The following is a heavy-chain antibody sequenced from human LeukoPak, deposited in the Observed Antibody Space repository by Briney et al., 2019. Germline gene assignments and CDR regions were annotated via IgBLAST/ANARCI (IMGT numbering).Heavy chain of an antibody. D-gene: IGHD3-10*02. CDR2: ISSSGSTI. J-gene: IGHJ6*04. Sequence: GGSLRLSCAASGFTFSSYEMNWVRQAPGKGLEWVSYISSSGSTIYCADSVKGRFTISRDNAKNSLYLQMNSLRAEDTAVYYCAELGITMIGGVWGRGTTVTISS. V-gene: IGHV3-48*03. CDR1: GFTFSSYE. CDR3: AELGITMIGGV.